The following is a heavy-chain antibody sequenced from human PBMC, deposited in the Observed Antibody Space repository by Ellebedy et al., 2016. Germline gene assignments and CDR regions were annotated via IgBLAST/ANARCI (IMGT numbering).Heavy chain of an antibody. V-gene: IGHV4-59*01. J-gene: IGHJ5*02. CDR1: GGSITSYY. Sequence: SETLSLTCSVSGGSITSYYWSWIRRPPGKGLEWIGYVDYSGTNYSPSLKSRVTVSRDTSNNQFSLTLRSVTAADTAVYFCARGGGYSSGHLNWFDPWGQGALVTVSS. D-gene: IGHD2-15*01. CDR3: ARGGGYSSGHLNWFDP. CDR2: VDYSGT.